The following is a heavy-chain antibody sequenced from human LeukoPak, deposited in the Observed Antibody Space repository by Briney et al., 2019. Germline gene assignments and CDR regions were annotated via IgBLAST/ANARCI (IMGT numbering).Heavy chain of an antibody. Sequence: GGSLRLSCAASGFTFSSYAMSWVRQAPGKGLEWVSTVSGSGGSTYSGDAVKGRFTISRDNSKNTLYLQMNSLRAEDTAVYYCAKGVRITVFGVVTEFDYWGQGTWSPSPQ. CDR3: AKGVRITVFGVVTEFDY. V-gene: IGHV3-23*01. J-gene: IGHJ4*02. CDR1: GFTFSSYA. D-gene: IGHD3-3*01. CDR2: VSGSGGST.